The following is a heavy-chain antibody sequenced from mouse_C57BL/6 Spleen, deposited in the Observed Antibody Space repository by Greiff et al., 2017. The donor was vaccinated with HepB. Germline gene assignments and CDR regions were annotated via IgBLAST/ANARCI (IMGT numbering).Heavy chain of an antibody. CDR2: IYPGDGDT. V-gene: IGHV1-80*01. Sequence: VQLQQSGAELVKPGASVKISCKASGYAFSSYWMNWVKQRPGKGLEWIGQIYPGDGDTNYNGKLKGKATLTADKSSITAYMQLSSLTSEDSAVYFCARLDYGNLFGYWGKGTTLTVSS. D-gene: IGHD2-1*01. CDR3: ARLDYGNLFGY. CDR1: GYAFSSYW. J-gene: IGHJ2*01.